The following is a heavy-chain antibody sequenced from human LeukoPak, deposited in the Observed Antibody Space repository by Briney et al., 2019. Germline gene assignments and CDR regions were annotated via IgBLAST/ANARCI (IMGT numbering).Heavy chain of an antibody. CDR3: ARVDCSSTSCYEFDY. Sequence: PGGSLRLSCAASGFTFSDYYMSWIRQAPGKGLEWVSYIRSSGSTIYYADSVKGRFTISRDNAKNSLYLQMNSLRAEDTAVYYCARVDCSSTSCYEFDYWGQGTLVIVSS. J-gene: IGHJ4*02. V-gene: IGHV3-11*04. CDR1: GFTFSDYY. CDR2: IRSSGSTI. D-gene: IGHD2-2*01.